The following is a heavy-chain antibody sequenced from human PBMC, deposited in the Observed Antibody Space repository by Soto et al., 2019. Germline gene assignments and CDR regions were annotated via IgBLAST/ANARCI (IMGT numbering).Heavy chain of an antibody. CDR3: AHILAASNYGDYETINSFDY. CDR2: IYWDDDK. V-gene: IGHV2-5*02. CDR1: GFSLSTSGVG. J-gene: IGHJ4*02. D-gene: IGHD4-17*01. Sequence: QITLKESGPTLVKPTQTLTLTCTFSGFSLSTSGVGVGWIRQPPGKALEWLALIYWDDDKRYSLSLKSRLTITKDTSKNQVVITMTNMDTVDTATSDCAHILAASNYGDYETINSFDYWGQGTLVTVSS.